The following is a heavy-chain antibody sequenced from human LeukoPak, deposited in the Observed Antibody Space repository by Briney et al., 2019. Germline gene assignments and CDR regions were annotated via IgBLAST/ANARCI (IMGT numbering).Heavy chain of an antibody. CDR2: ISVYSGDT. Sequence: GAAVKVSCKASGYSFSSYGISWVRQPPGQGLEWMGWISVYSGDTKYAQKVQGRVTMTTDTPTSTAYMELRSLTSDDTAVYFCARAPAAGATRVDYWGQGTLVTVSS. J-gene: IGHJ4*02. V-gene: IGHV1-18*01. CDR1: GYSFSSYG. D-gene: IGHD6-13*01. CDR3: ARAPAAGATRVDY.